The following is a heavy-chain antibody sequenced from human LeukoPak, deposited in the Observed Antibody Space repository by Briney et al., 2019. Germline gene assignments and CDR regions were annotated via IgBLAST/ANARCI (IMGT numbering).Heavy chain of an antibody. CDR1: GFTFSSRDW. CDR2: IKTKSEGGTT. V-gene: IGHV3-15*01. CDR3: TTEFKELGSFFYFYYMDV. J-gene: IGHJ6*03. Sequence: SGGSLRLSCVASGFTFSSRDWMTWVRQAPGKGLEWVGRIKTKSEGGTTDYAAPAKGRFTISRDDSKNALFLQMDSLKSDDTAMYYCTTEFKELGSFFYFYYMDVWGTGTTVTISS. D-gene: IGHD3-10*01.